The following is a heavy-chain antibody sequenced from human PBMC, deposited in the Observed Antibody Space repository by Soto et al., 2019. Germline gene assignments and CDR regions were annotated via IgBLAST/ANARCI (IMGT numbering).Heavy chain of an antibody. V-gene: IGHV4-59*08. CDR1: GGSINSYY. CDR3: ARQGFGPLHGLVDV. CDR2: VHHSWGS. J-gene: IGHJ6*02. Sequence: LSLTCTVSGGSINSYYWSWIRQSPGKRMEWIGYVHHSWGSSYNPSLQSRVAISLDTSKSQFSLKVTSVTATDTAVYYCARQGFGPLHGLVDVWGQGTTVTVSS. D-gene: IGHD3-10*01.